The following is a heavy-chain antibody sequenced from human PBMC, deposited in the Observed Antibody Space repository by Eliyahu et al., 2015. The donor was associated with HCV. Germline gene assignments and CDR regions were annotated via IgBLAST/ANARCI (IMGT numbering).Heavy chain of an antibody. D-gene: IGHD6-19*01. CDR2: IHYSGXT. CDR3: ASGGGGIAVAGTGGWFDP. V-gene: IGHV4-59*01. J-gene: IGHJ5*02. CDR1: GXSITPYX. Sequence: QVQLQESGPGLVKPSETLSLTCXVSGXSITPYXWSWIRQPPGKGLEWIGYIHYSGXTNYXPSLKSRVTISVDTSKNQFFLNLTSVTAADTAVYYCASGGGGIAVAGTGGWFDPWGQGTLVTVSS.